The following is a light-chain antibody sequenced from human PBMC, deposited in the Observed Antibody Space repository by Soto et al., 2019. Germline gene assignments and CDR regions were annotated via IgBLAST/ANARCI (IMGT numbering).Light chain of an antibody. CDR3: QQYNFWPPLYT. V-gene: IGKV3D-15*01. CDR2: GAS. CDR1: QSVSSN. Sequence: DIVMTQSPATLSVSPGERATLSCRASQSVSSNLAWYQKKPGQAPRLLIYGASTRATGIPARFSGSGSGTEFNLTISSLQSEDFAVYYCQQYNFWPPLYTFGQGTKLEI. J-gene: IGKJ2*01.